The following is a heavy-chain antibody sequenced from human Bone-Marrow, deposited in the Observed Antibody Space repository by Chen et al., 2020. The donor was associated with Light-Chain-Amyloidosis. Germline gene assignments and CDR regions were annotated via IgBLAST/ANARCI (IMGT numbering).Heavy chain of an antibody. J-gene: IGHJ1*01. CDR2: MYSSGNT. CDR1: GGSISSCGHY. V-gene: IGHV4-31*03. Sequence: QVQLQESGPRLVKPSQTLSLTCIVSGGSISSCGHYWSWIRQHPGRGLEWIGYMYSSGNTNYNPSLKSRVTISVDTSKHQFSLKLSSVTAADTAVYYCARDGGSGSDDLREYFQDWGQGILVTVSS. D-gene: IGHD3-10*01. CDR3: ARDGGSGSDDLREYFQD.